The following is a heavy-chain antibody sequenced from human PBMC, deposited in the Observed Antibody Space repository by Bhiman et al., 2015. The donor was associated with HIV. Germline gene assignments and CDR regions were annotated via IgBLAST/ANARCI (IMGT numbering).Heavy chain of an antibody. J-gene: IGHJ6*03. D-gene: IGHD1-26*01. CDR1: GFTFGDYD. Sequence: VQLVESGGGLIQPGRSLRLSCSASGFTFGDYDMSWFRQAPGKGLEWVGFIRSKAYGGTPEYAASMKGRFTISRDDSKSIAYLQMNSLKTEDTAVYYCTRSLTDLLNYYYYYMDVWGKGTTVTVSS. CDR2: IRSKAYGGTP. V-gene: IGHV3-49*03. CDR3: TRSLTDLLNYYYYYMDV.